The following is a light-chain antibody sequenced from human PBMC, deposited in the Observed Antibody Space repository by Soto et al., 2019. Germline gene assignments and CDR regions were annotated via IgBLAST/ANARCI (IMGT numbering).Light chain of an antibody. V-gene: IGKV1-5*01. CDR1: QSISRL. J-gene: IGKJ1*01. CDR2: HDS. CDR3: QHYHSYGT. Sequence: DLQMTQSPSTLSASVGDRVRITCRASQSISRLLARYQPKPGKAPKFLIYHDSSLETGVPSRFSDSGSGTEFTLPICSLQPADFATPSCQHYHSYGTFGQ.